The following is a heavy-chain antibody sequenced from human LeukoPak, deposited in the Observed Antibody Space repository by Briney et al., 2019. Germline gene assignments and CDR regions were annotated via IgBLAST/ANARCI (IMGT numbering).Heavy chain of an antibody. CDR2: TYYRSQWYN. D-gene: IGHD3-16*02. J-gene: IGHJ4*02. CDR3: ARETLSLDY. CDR1: VDSHSSNRAT. V-gene: IGHV6-1*01. Sequence: QTLSLTCPISVDSHSSNRATSNWITHSTSRGLEGLGRTYYRSQWYNDYAESVKSRITINPDTSKNQFSLQLNSVTPEDTAVYYCARETLSLDYWGQGTLVTVSS.